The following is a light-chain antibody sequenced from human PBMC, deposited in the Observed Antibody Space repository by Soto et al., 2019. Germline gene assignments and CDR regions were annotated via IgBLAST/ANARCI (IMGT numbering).Light chain of an antibody. CDR2: DAS. CDR3: QQYDDWPAVYT. Sequence: EIVLTQSPATLSVSPGERASLSCRASQSVSSNLAWYQHKPGQAPRLLIYDASTRATAVPGRFSGSGSGTEFTLTISGLQSEDFAVYYCQQYDDWPAVYTFGQGTKLEI. J-gene: IGKJ2*01. CDR1: QSVSSN. V-gene: IGKV3D-15*01.